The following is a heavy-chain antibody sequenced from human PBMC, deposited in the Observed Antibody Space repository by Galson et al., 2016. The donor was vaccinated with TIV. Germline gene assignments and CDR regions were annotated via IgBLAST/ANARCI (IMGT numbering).Heavy chain of an antibody. CDR3: ARGPNYYHSYMDV. CDR2: ISPYNGET. J-gene: IGHJ6*03. CDR1: GYTFNNFG. Sequence: SVKVSCKASGYTFNNFGVSWVRQAPGQGLEWMGWISPYNGETNYAQKFQDRVTLTTDTSTDTAYMELRSLRSDDTAMYYCARGPNYYHSYMDVWGKGTTVTVSS. V-gene: IGHV1-18*01. D-gene: IGHD3-16*01.